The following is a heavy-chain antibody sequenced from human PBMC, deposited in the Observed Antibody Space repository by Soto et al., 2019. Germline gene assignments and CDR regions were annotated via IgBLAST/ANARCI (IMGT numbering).Heavy chain of an antibody. CDR3: AREGSSSWSGDYGMDV. V-gene: IGHV4-59*01. CDR1: GGSMRSYY. CDR2: IYYSGST. D-gene: IGHD6-13*01. J-gene: IGHJ6*02. Sequence: PSETLSLTCTVSGGSMRSYYWSWIRQPPGKGLEWIGYIYYSGSTNYNPSLKSRVTMSVDTSRNQFSLKLTSVTAADTAVYYCAREGSSSWSGDYGMDVWGQGTTVTV.